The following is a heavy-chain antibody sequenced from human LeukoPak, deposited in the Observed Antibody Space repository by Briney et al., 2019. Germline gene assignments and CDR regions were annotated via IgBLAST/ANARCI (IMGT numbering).Heavy chain of an antibody. V-gene: IGHV4-30-2*01. CDR3: AREGEYQLALFDY. Sequence: PSETLSLTCAVSGGSISSGGYSWSWIRQPPGKGLEWIGYIYHSGSTYYNPSLKSRVTISVDRSKNQFSLKLSSVTAADTAVYYCAREGEYQLALFDYWGQGTLVTVSS. D-gene: IGHD2-2*01. CDR1: GGSISSGGYS. CDR2: IYHSGST. J-gene: IGHJ4*02.